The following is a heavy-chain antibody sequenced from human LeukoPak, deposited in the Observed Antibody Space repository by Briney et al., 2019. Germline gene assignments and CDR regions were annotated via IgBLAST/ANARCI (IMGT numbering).Heavy chain of an antibody. V-gene: IGHV1-2*02. Sequence: ASVKVSCKASGYTFTDYYMHWVRQVPGQGLEWMGWMNPNNGDTKSAPEFQGRVAMTRVTSINTAYMEMTGLTPADTAIYYCAKRGGALSDWGQGTPVTVTS. CDR2: MNPNNGDT. CDR3: AKRGGALSD. CDR1: GYTFTDYY. D-gene: IGHD2-21*01. J-gene: IGHJ4*02.